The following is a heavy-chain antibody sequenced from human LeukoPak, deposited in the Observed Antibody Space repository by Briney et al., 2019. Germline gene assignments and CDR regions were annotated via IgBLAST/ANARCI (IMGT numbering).Heavy chain of an antibody. D-gene: IGHD3-22*01. J-gene: IGHJ4*02. Sequence: GGSLRLSCAASGFTFSSYAMHWVRQAPGKGLEWVAVISYDGSNKYYADSVKGRFTISRDNSKSTLYLQMNSLRAEDTAVYYCASSYYYDSSGCPLDHDYWGQGTLVTVSS. CDR2: ISYDGSNK. CDR1: GFTFSSYA. V-gene: IGHV3-30-3*01. CDR3: ASSYYYDSSGCPLDHDY.